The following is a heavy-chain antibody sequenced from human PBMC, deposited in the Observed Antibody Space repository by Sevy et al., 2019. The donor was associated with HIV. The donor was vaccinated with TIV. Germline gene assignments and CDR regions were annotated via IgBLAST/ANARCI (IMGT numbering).Heavy chain of an antibody. CDR3: ARRYYGDYFGYYYYYMDV. V-gene: IGHV4-59*01. Sequence: SETLSLTCTVSGGSISSYYWSWIRQPPGKGLEWIGYIYYSGSTNYNPSLKSRVTISVDTSKNQFSLKLSSVTAADMAVYYCARRYYGDYFGYYYYYMDVWGKGTTVTVSS. D-gene: IGHD4-17*01. J-gene: IGHJ6*03. CDR2: IYYSGST. CDR1: GGSISSYY.